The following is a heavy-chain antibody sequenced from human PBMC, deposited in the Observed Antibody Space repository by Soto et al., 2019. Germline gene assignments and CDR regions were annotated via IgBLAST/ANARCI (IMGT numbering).Heavy chain of an antibody. D-gene: IGHD5-18*01. J-gene: IGHJ3*02. CDR3: ARGYTDTAMVHGAFDI. V-gene: IGHV1-2*04. CDR2: INPNSGGT. CDR1: GYTFTGYY. Sequence: ASVQVSCKASGYTFTGYYMHWVRQAPGQGLEWMGWINPNSGGTNYAQKFQGWVTMTRDTSISTAYMELSRLRSDDTAVYYCARGYTDTAMVHGAFDIWGQGTMVTVSS.